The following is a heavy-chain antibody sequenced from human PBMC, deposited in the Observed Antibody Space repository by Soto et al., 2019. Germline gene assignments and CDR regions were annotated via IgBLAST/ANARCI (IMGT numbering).Heavy chain of an antibody. J-gene: IGHJ4*02. Sequence: DVQLGETGGGLIQPGGSLRLSCAASGFIVSSSYMSWVRQAPGKGLEWVSVIYSDGRTYYADSVKGRFTISRDNSKNTLYLQMNSLSAEDTAVYYCARCSGWYGQCYFDCWGQGTLVTVSS. CDR1: GFIVSSSY. V-gene: IGHV3-53*02. CDR2: IYSDGRT. CDR3: ARCSGWYGQCYFDC. D-gene: IGHD6-13*01.